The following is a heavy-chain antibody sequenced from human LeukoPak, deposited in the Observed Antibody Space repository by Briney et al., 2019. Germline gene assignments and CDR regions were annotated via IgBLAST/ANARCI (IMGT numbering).Heavy chain of an antibody. CDR2: ISSSGSTI. Sequence: GGSLRLSCAASGFTFSSYEMNWVRQAPGKGLEWVSYISSSGSTIYYADSVKGRFTISRDNSKNTLYLQMNSLRAGDTAVYYCAKSEDIVVVPAAFFDYWGHGTLVTVSS. D-gene: IGHD2-2*01. V-gene: IGHV3-48*03. CDR3: AKSEDIVVVPAAFFDY. CDR1: GFTFSSYE. J-gene: IGHJ4*01.